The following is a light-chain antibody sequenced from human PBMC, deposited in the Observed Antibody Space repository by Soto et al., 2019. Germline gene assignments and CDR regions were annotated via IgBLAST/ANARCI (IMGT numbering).Light chain of an antibody. Sequence: ERALTQSPGTLSLSPGERATLSCRASQSGSSSYLAWYQQKPGQAPRLLIYGASSRATGIPDRFNGRGSGTDFTLTISRLEPEDFAVYYCQQYGSSLCTFGTGTKVHIK. J-gene: IGKJ3*01. CDR1: QSGSSSY. CDR2: GAS. V-gene: IGKV3-20*01. CDR3: QQYGSSLCT.